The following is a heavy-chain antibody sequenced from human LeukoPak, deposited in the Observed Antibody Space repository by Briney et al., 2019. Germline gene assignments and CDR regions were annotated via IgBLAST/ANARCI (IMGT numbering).Heavy chain of an antibody. V-gene: IGHV3-23*01. CDR3: ASRQGDSSGYLVGQLADY. D-gene: IGHD3-22*01. Sequence: PGGSLRLSCAASGFTFSSYAMSWVRQAPGKGLEWVSAISGSGGSTYYADSVKGRFTISRDNSKNTLYLQMNSLRAEDTAVYYCASRQGDSSGYLVGQLADYWGQGTLVTVSS. CDR2: ISGSGGST. J-gene: IGHJ4*02. CDR1: GFTFSSYA.